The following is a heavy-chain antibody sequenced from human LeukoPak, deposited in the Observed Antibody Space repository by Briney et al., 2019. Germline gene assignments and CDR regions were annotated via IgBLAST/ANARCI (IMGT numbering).Heavy chain of an antibody. CDR1: GYTFTGYY. CDR2: INPNSGGT. D-gene: IGHD2-2*01. V-gene: IGHV1-2*02. Sequence: ASVKVSCKASGYTFTGYYMHWVRQAPGQGLEWMGWINPNSGGTNYAQKFQGRVTMTRDTSISTAYMELSRLRSDDTAAYYCARDQGYRSSTSCFNYYYGMDVWGQGTTVTVSS. J-gene: IGHJ6*02. CDR3: ARDQGYRSSTSCFNYYYGMDV.